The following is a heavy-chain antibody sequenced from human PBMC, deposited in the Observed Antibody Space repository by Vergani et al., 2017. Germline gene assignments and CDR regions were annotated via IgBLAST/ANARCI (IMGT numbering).Heavy chain of an antibody. J-gene: IGHJ4*02. D-gene: IGHD3-22*01. CDR3: AKSWTYYYDSSGRGYFDY. CDR2: ISGSGGST. V-gene: IGHV3-23*01. Sequence: EVQLLESGGGLVQPGGSLRLSCAASGFTFSSYAMSWVRQAPGKGLEWVSAISGSGGSTYYADSVKGRFTISRDNSKNTLYLQMNSLRAEDTAVYYCAKSWTYYYDSSGRGYFDYWGQGTLVTVSS. CDR1: GFTFSSYA.